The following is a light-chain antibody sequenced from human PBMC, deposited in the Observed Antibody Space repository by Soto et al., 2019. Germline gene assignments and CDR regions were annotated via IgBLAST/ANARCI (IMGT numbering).Light chain of an antibody. CDR1: QDIGNF. CDR3: QHYGSLPIT. V-gene: IGKV1-33*01. CDR2: DAS. J-gene: IGKJ5*01. Sequence: DTQMTQSPSSLSASVGDRVTITCQASQDIGNFLNWYQQKPGKAPYLLIYDASNLDTGVSSRFSGSGSGRDFSFTISSLQPDDVATYFCQHYGSLPITFGQGTRLEIK.